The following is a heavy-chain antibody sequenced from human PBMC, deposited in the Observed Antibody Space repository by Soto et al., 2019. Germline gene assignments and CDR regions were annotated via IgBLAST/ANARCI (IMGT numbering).Heavy chain of an antibody. CDR3: ARDGDVNTGFGKDY. CDR2: IWHDGGNK. CDR1: GFTFRSYG. J-gene: IGHJ4*02. V-gene: IGHV3-33*01. D-gene: IGHD3-16*01. Sequence: QVQLVESGEGVVQPGRSLRLSCAASGFTFRSYGMHWVRQAPGKGLEWVAFIWHDGGNKFYAESVKGRFTISRDNSKNTLYLQMTSLSAEDTAMYYCARDGDVNTGFGKDYWGQGTLVTVSS.